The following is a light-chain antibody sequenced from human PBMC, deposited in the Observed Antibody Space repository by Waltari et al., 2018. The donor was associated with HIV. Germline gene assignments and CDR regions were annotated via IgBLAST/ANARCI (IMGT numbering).Light chain of an antibody. CDR1: QSVGSN. V-gene: IGKV3-15*01. Sequence: EIVMTQSPATLSVSPGERATLSCRASQSVGSNLAWYQQKPGQAPRLLIYGASTRATGIPARFSGSGSGTEFTLTISSLQSEDFAVYYCQQYNKWPPWKFGQGTKVEIK. CDR3: QQYNKWPPWK. CDR2: GAS. J-gene: IGKJ1*01.